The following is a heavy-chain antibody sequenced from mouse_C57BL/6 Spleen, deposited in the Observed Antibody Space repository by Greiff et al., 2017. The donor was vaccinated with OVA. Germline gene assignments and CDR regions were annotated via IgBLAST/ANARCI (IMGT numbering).Heavy chain of an antibody. D-gene: IGHD3-1*01. Sequence: EVQLQQSGPGLVKPSQSLSLTCSVTGYSITSGYYWNWLRQFPGNKLEWMGYISYDGSHNYNPSLKNRISITRDTSKNQFVLKLKSVTTEDTATYDCARDRGRFAYWGQGTLVTVSA. CDR1: GYSITSGYY. V-gene: IGHV3-6*01. CDR3: ARDRGRFAY. CDR2: ISYDGSH. J-gene: IGHJ3*01.